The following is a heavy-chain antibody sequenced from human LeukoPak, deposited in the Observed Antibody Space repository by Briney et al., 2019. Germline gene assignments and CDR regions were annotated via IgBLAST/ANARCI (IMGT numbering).Heavy chain of an antibody. CDR2: ISYDGSNK. V-gene: IGHV3-30*03. CDR1: GFTVSSNY. Sequence: GGSLRLSCAASGFTVSSNYMSWVRQAPGKGLEWVAVISYDGSNKYYADSVKGRFTISRDNSKNTLYLQMNSLRAEDTAVYYCARAYGSGRFYYMDVWGKGTTVTVSS. D-gene: IGHD3-10*01. J-gene: IGHJ6*03. CDR3: ARAYGSGRFYYMDV.